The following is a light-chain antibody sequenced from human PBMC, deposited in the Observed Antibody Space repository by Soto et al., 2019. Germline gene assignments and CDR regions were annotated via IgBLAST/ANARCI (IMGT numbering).Light chain of an antibody. CDR3: ATWDDSLSCWV. CDR2: NNH. Sequence: QSVLTQPPSASGPPGQRVTISCSGGNSNIGSNYVYWYQQLPGSAPQLLIYNNHQRPSGVPDRLSASKSGTSASLAISGVRSEDEADYYCATWDDSLSCWVFGGGTKLTVL. J-gene: IGLJ3*02. CDR1: NSNIGSNY. V-gene: IGLV1-47*02.